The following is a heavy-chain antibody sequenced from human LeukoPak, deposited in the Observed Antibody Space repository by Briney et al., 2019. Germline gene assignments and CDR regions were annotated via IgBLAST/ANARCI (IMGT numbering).Heavy chain of an antibody. CDR2: IRYDGSNK. CDR3: AKDRDCSSTSCYTGDFDY. CDR1: GFTFSSYG. J-gene: IGHJ4*02. Sequence: GGSLRLPCAASGFTFSSYGMHWVRQAPGKGLEWVAFIRYDGSNKYYAGSVKGRFTISRDNSKNTLYLQMNSLRAEDTAVYYCAKDRDCSSTSCYTGDFDYWGQGTLVTVSS. D-gene: IGHD2-2*02. V-gene: IGHV3-30*02.